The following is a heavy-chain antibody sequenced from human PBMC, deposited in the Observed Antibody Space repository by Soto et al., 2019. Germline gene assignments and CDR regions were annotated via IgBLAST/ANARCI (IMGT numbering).Heavy chain of an antibody. D-gene: IGHD2-15*01. CDR1: GGTFSSYA. J-gene: IGHJ6*02. Sequence: SVKVSCKASGGTFSSYAISWVRQAPGQGLEWMGGIVPIFGTANYAQKFQGRVTITADESTSTAYMELSSLRSEDTAVYYCARDFGNIVVVVAATPYYYYGMDVWGQGTTVTVSS. CDR2: IVPIFGTA. V-gene: IGHV1-69*13. CDR3: ARDFGNIVVVVAATPYYYYGMDV.